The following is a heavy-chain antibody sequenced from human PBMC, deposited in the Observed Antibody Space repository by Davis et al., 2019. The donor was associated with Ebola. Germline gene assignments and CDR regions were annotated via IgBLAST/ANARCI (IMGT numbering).Heavy chain of an antibody. CDR1: GFTLRYSG. D-gene: IGHD3-10*01. CDR3: GKDRAMFRVGLIDY. V-gene: IGHV3-33*06. Sequence: GESLKISCATSGFTLRYSGMHWVRQSPGKGLAWVAVIWYDGSHKDYADSVKGRFTISRDNSKNALYLQMNSLRAEDTAVYYCGKDRAMFRVGLIDYWGQGTLVTVSS. CDR2: IWYDGSHK. J-gene: IGHJ4*02.